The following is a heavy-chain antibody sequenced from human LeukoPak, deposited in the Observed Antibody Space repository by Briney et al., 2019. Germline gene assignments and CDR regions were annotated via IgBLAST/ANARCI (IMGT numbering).Heavy chain of an antibody. CDR3: AKDSGSTLYWYFDL. D-gene: IGHD1-26*01. J-gene: IGHJ2*01. V-gene: IGHV3-7*01. CDR2: IKQDGSEK. CDR1: GFTFSSYW. Sequence: GGSLRLSCAASGFTFSSYWMSWVRQAPGKGLEWVANIKQDGSEKYFVDSVKGRFTISRDNAKNSLYLQMNSLRVEDTAVYYCAKDSGSTLYWYFDLWGRGTLVTVSS.